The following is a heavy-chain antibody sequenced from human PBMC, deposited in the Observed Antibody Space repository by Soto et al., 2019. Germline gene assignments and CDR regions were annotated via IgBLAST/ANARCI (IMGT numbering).Heavy chain of an antibody. V-gene: IGHV4-34*01. D-gene: IGHD2-21*02. CDR1: GGSFSGYY. CDR3: ARHPCGGDCYSDYFDY. CDR2: INHSGST. Sequence: LSETLSLTCAVYGGSFSGYYLSVIRQPPLKGLEWIWEINHSGSTNYNPSLKSRVTISVDTSKNQFSLKLSSVTAADTAVYYCARHPCGGDCYSDYFDYWGQGTLVTVSS. J-gene: IGHJ4*02.